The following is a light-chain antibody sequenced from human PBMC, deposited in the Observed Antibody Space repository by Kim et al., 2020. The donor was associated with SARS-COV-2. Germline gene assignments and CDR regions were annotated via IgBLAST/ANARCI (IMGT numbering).Light chain of an antibody. J-gene: IGLJ3*02. CDR2: EDN. Sequence: FILPQPPSFSSSPVPTVTISCTRSSGRIARNYVQWYQQRPGSVPTTVIYEDNQRPSGVPDRFSGSIDSSSNSASLTISGLKTEDEADYYCQSYDNNNQWVFGGGTQLTVL. CDR3: QSYDNNNQWV. CDR1: SGRIARNY. V-gene: IGLV6-57*04.